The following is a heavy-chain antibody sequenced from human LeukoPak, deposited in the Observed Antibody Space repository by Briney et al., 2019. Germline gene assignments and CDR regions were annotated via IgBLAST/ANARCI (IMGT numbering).Heavy chain of an antibody. CDR1: GFTFSSYA. J-gene: IGHJ5*02. V-gene: IGHV3-30-3*01. D-gene: IGHD4-17*01. CDR3: ARAPGEGWFDP. CDR2: ISYDGSNK. Sequence: GGSLRLSCAASGFTFSSYAMHWVRQAPGKGLEWVAVISYDGSNKYYADSVKGRFPISRDNSKNTLYLQMNSLRAEDTALYYCARAPGEGWFDPWGQGTLVTVSS.